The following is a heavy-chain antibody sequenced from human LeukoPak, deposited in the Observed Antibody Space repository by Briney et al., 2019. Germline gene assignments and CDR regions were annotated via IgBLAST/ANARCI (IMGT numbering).Heavy chain of an antibody. CDR1: GFSFSNHY. D-gene: IGHD6-19*01. CDR3: TRVIVAVPGYFDYFDF. V-gene: IGHV3-7*01. J-gene: IGHJ4*02. Sequence: GGSLRLSCTASGFSFSNHYMRWIRQAPGKGLEWVANINEDGSNKWHLGPVKGRFTVSRDNARNSLYLQMNSLRVEDTAVYYCTRVIVAVPGYFDYFDFLGQGVLVTVSS. CDR2: INEDGSNK.